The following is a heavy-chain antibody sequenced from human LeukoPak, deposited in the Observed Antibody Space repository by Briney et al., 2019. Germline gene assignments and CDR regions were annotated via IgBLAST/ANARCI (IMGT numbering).Heavy chain of an antibody. V-gene: IGHV4-59*01. CDR1: NDSIRNYY. Sequence: SETLSLTCSVSNDSIRNYYWSWIRQPPGKALEWIGYIYHTGNTNYNPSLKSRLTMSIDTSKNQFSLNLNSVTAADTAVYYCARGNYGSGSYYVVDFDYWGQGTLVTVSS. J-gene: IGHJ4*02. D-gene: IGHD3-10*01. CDR3: ARGNYGSGSYYVVDFDY. CDR2: IYHTGNT.